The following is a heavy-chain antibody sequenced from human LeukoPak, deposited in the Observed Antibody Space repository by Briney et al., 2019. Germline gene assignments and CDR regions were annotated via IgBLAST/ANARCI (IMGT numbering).Heavy chain of an antibody. J-gene: IGHJ4*02. CDR1: GFTFSNDA. D-gene: IGHD3-22*01. V-gene: IGHV3-23*01. CDR2: ISVSASST. CDR3: AKSYKVIVEGYKSGYYFDY. Sequence: RGSLRLSCAPSGFTFSNDAMSWVRQAPGEGLEWVSAISVSASSTYHADSVKGRFTISRDNSKNTLYLQMNSLRADDTAVYYCAKSYKVIVEGYKSGYYFDYWGQGTLVTVSS.